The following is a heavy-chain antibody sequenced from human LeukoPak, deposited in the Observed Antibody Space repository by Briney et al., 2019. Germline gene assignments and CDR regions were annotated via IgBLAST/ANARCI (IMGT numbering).Heavy chain of an antibody. V-gene: IGHV3-21*01. D-gene: IGHD3-10*01. Sequence: GGSLRLSCAASGFTFSSYSMNWVRQAPGKGLEWVSSISSSSSYIYYADSVKGRFTISRDNAKNSLYLQMNSLRAEDTAVYYCARAQTLYYGSQAFDYWGQGTLVTVSS. CDR2: ISSSSSYI. CDR3: ARAQTLYYGSQAFDY. J-gene: IGHJ4*02. CDR1: GFTFSSYS.